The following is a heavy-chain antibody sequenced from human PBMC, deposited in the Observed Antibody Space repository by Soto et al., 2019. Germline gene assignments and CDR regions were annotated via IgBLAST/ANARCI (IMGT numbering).Heavy chain of an antibody. D-gene: IGHD2-15*01. CDR3: AREVMGSCSGGSCRNWFDP. V-gene: IGHV4-30-4*01. J-gene: IGHJ5*02. CDR1: GVSISSDDHY. Sequence: QVQLQESGPGLVRPSQTLSLTCAVSGVSISSDDHYWSWIRQPPGKGLEWIGYFFHSGSTDYNPSLRSRLLISGDTSKNQVSLTLNSVTAADTAVYYCAREVMGSCSGGSCRNWFDPWGQGTLVIVSS. CDR2: FFHSGST.